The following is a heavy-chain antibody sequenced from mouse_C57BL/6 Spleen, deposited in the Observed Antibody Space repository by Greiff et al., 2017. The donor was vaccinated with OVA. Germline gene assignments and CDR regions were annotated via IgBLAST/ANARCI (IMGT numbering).Heavy chain of an antibody. CDR1: GYSITSDY. V-gene: IGHV3-8*01. D-gene: IGHD2-4*01. CDR3: ARYPLYDYDGGFYFDD. J-gene: IGHJ2*01. CDR2: ISYSGST. Sequence: VQLKESGPGLAKPSQTLSLTCSVTGYSITSDYWNWIRKFPGNKLEYMGYISYSGSTYYNPSLKSRISITRDTSKNQYYLQLNSVTTEDTATYYCARYPLYDYDGGFYFDDWGQGATLTVAS.